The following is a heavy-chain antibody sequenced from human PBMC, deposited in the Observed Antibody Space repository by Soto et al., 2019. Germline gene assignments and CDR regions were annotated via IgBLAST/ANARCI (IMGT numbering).Heavy chain of an antibody. CDR3: EGSYCSSTSCHYAFDI. J-gene: IGHJ3*02. CDR2: ISGSGGSK. Sequence: PGGSLRLSCAASGFTFSSYAMSWVRQAPGKGLEWVSAISGSGGSKYYADSVKGRFTISRDNSKNTLYLQMNSLRAEDTAVYYCEGSYCSSTSCHYAFDIWGQGTMVTVSS. D-gene: IGHD2-2*01. V-gene: IGHV3-23*01. CDR1: GFTFSSYA.